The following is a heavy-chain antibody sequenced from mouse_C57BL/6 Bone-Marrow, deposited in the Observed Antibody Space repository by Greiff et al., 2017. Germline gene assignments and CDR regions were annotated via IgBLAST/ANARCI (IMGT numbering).Heavy chain of an antibody. J-gene: IGHJ3*01. CDR3: ARNGGSGRGFAY. CDR1: GFSLTSYG. CDR2: IWSGGST. V-gene: IGHV2-2*01. Sequence: VKLVESGPGLVQPSQSLSITCTVSGFSLTSYGVHWVRQSPGKGLEWLGVIWSGGSTDYNAAFISRLSISKDNSKSQVFFKRNSLQADDTAIYYCARNGGSGRGFAYWGQGTLVTVSA. D-gene: IGHD4-1*01.